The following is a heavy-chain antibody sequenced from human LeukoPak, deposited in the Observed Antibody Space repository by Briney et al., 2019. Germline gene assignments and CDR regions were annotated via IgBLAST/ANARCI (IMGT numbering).Heavy chain of an antibody. J-gene: IGHJ4*02. CDR1: GFTFSSYS. CDR3: ARVRGAWFGEPFDY. V-gene: IGHV3-48*01. CDR2: ISTSSSTI. D-gene: IGHD3-10*01. Sequence: GGSLRLSCAASGFTFSSYSMNWVRQAPGKGLEWVSYISTSSSTIYYAESVKGRFTISRDNAKNSLYLQMNSLRVEDTGVYYCARVRGAWFGEPFDYWGQGTLVTVSS.